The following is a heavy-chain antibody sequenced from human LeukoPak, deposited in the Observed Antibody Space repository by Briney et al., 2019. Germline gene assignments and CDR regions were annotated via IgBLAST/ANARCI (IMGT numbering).Heavy chain of an antibody. CDR1: GGTFSSYA. CDR2: IIPIFGTA. CDR3: AVRTEEGEGPPWVAFDI. D-gene: IGHD1-14*01. V-gene: IGHV1-69*05. Sequence: SVKVSCKASGGTFSSYAISWVRQAPGQGLEWMGRIIPIFGTANYAQKFQGRVTITTDESTSTAYMELSSLRSEDTAVYYCAVRTEEGEGPPWVAFDIWGQGTMVTVSS. J-gene: IGHJ3*02.